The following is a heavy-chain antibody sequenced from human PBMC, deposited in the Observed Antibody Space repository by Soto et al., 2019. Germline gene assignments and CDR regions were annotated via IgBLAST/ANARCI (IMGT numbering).Heavy chain of an antibody. CDR1: GFTFDDYA. D-gene: IGHD6-13*01. J-gene: IGHJ6*02. V-gene: IGHV3-9*01. CDR3: AKDMRGGSSSSRYYYGLAV. CDR2: ISWNSGTI. Sequence: EVQLVESGGGLVQPGRSLRLSCAASGFTFDDYAMHWVRQAPGKGLEWVSGISWNSGTIVYADSVKGRFTISRDNAKNSLYLQMNSLRGEDTALYYCAKDMRGGSSSSRYYYGLAVGGQGTTVTVSS.